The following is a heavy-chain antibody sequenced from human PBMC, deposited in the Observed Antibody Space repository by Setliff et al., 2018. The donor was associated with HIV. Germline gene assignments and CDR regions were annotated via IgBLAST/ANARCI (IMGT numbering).Heavy chain of an antibody. D-gene: IGHD6-19*01. V-gene: IGHV3-43D*04. CDR1: GFTFRRFS. CDR3: ARDHWVAGLDY. CDR2: IQGDGSRT. Sequence: GGSLRLSCAASGFTFRRFSMHWVRQAPGKALEWVSLIQGDGSRTYYADSVKGRFTISRDNRKNSLYLQMNSLRVEDTAVYYCARDHWVAGLDYWGQGTLVTVSS. J-gene: IGHJ4*02.